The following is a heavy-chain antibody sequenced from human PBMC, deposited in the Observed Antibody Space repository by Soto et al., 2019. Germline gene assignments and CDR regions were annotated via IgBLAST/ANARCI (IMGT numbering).Heavy chain of an antibody. CDR2: ISYDGSNK. CDR1: GFTFSSYA. D-gene: IGHD6-13*01. CDR3: ARDLRTLYSSSWNGVTDY. V-gene: IGHV3-30-3*01. Sequence: QVQLVESGGGVVQPGRSLRLSCAASGFTFSSYAMHWVRQAPGKGLEWVAVISYDGSNKYYADSVKGRFTISRDNSKNTXXLQMNSLRAEDTAVYYCARDLRTLYSSSWNGVTDYWGQGTLVTVSS. J-gene: IGHJ4*02.